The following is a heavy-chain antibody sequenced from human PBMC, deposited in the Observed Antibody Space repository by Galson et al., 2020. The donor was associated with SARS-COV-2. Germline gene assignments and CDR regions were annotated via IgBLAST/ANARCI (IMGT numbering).Heavy chain of an antibody. J-gene: IGHJ6*02. CDR2: ISYDGSNK. D-gene: IGHD6-19*01. V-gene: IGHV3-30*18. CDR1: GFTFSSYG. CDR3: AKGASGWYFTVGMDV. Sequence: QLGESLKISCAASGFTFSSYGMHWVRQAPGKGLEWVAVISYDGSNKYYADSVKARFTISRDNSKNTLYLQMNSLRAEDTAVYYCAKGASGWYFTVGMDVWGQGTTVTVSS.